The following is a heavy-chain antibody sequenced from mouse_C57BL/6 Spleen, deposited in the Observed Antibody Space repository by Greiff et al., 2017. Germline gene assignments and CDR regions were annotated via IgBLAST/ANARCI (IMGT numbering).Heavy chain of an antibody. Sequence: EVKLMESGGGLVQPKGSLKLSCAASGFSFNTYAMNWVRQAPGKGLEWVARIRSKSNNYATYYADSVKDRFTISRDDSESMLYLQMNNLKTEDTAMYYCVRQRHYDDAMDYWGQGTSVTVSS. D-gene: IGHD2-4*01. CDR2: IRSKSNNYAT. CDR1: GFSFNTYA. J-gene: IGHJ4*01. CDR3: VRQRHYDDAMDY. V-gene: IGHV10-1*01.